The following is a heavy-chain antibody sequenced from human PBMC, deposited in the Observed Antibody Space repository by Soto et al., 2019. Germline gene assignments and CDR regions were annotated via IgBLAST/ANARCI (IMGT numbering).Heavy chain of an antibody. V-gene: IGHV3-23*01. Sequence: GGSLRLSCGASGFTFISYAMTWVRQAPGKGLEWVSAISGSGGSTYYADSVKGRFTISRDNSKNTLFLQMNSLRAEDTAVYYCAKGPAPHEWELIYFDYWGQGTLVTVSS. CDR2: ISGSGGST. CDR3: AKGPAPHEWELIYFDY. D-gene: IGHD1-26*01. J-gene: IGHJ4*02. CDR1: GFTFISYA.